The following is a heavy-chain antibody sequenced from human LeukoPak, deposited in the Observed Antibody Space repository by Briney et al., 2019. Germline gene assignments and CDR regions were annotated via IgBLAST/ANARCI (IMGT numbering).Heavy chain of an antibody. CDR3: ARFGSSISSYPLDY. CDR1: GFSFSRFA. J-gene: IGHJ4*02. D-gene: IGHD2-2*01. CDR2: LYASGIT. V-gene: IGHV3-66*01. Sequence: GGSLRLSCAASGFSFSRFAMSWVRQAPGKGLEWVSLLYASGITNYADSVKGRFTVSRDNSKNTLYLQLNSLRAEDTAVYYCARFGSSISSYPLDYWGQGALVTVSS.